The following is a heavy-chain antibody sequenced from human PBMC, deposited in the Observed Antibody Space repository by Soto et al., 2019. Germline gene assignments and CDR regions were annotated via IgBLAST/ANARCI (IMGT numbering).Heavy chain of an antibody. CDR1: GGSISSSSYY. Sequence: PSETLSLTCTVSGGSISSSSYYWGWIRQPPGKGLEWIGSIYYSGSTYYNPSLKSRVTISVDTSKNQFSLKLSSVTAADTALYYCARQEIVATIRGYYYYMDVWGKGTTVTVSS. CDR3: ARQEIVATIRGYYYYMDV. D-gene: IGHD5-12*01. CDR2: IYYSGST. J-gene: IGHJ6*03. V-gene: IGHV4-39*01.